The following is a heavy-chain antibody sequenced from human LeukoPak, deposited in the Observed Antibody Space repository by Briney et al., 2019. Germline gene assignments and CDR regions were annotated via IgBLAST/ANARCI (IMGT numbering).Heavy chain of an antibody. J-gene: IGHJ5*02. V-gene: IGHV3-30*02. CDR3: AKDRQQLANWFDP. Sequence: GGSLRLSCAASGFTFSSYGMHWVRQAPGKGLEWAAFIRYDGSNKYYADSVKGRFTISRDNSKNTLYLQMNSLRAEDTAVYYCAKDRQQLANWFDPWGQGTLVTVSS. CDR1: GFTFSSYG. D-gene: IGHD6-13*01. CDR2: IRYDGSNK.